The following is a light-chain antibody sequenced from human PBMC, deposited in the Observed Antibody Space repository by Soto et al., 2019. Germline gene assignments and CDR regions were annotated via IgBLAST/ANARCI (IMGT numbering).Light chain of an antibody. CDR2: EVS. V-gene: IGLV2-14*01. Sequence: QSVLTQPASVSGSPGQSITISCTGTSSDVGAYNYVSWYQQHPGKAPKLMIYEVSNRPSGVSDRFSGSRSGNTASLTISGLQAEDESDYDCSSYTSSSTWVFGGGTKLTVL. CDR3: SSYTSSSTWV. J-gene: IGLJ3*02. CDR1: SSDVGAYNY.